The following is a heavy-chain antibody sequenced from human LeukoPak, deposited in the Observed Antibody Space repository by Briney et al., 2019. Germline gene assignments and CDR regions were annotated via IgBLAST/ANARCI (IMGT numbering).Heavy chain of an antibody. V-gene: IGHV3-66*01. CDR3: GSSGTTLAFDI. CDR1: GFTVSSSY. Sequence: PGGSLRLSCAASGFTVSSSYMTWIRRAPGKGLEWVSVIYSGGSTYDADSVKGRFTISRDNSKNTLYLQMNNLRTEDTAVYYCGSSGTTLAFDIWGQGTMVTVPS. D-gene: IGHD1-1*01. J-gene: IGHJ3*02. CDR2: IYSGGST.